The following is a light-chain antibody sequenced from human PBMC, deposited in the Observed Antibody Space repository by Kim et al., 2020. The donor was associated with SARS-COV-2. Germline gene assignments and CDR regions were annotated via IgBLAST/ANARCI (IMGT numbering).Light chain of an antibody. J-gene: IGKJ1*01. CDR1: QSLVDTDGNTY. CDR2: MVS. Sequence: DVVMTQSPLSLPVTLGQPASISCRSTQSLVDTDGNTYLSWFQQRPGQSPKRLIYMVSKRDSGVPDRFSGSGSATDFTLEISRVEAEDVGVYYCMQHKFWPQAAFGQGTKVDIK. V-gene: IGKV2-30*01. CDR3: MQHKFWPQAA.